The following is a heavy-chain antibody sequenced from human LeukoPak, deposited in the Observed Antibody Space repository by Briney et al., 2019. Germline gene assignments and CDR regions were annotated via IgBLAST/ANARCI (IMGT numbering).Heavy chain of an antibody. CDR3: AKDLRGYSGYDLKDY. J-gene: IGHJ4*02. V-gene: IGHV3-23*01. Sequence: GGSLRLSCAASGFTFSSYAMSWVRQAPGKGLEWVSAISGSGGSTYYADSVKGRFTISRDNSKNTLYLQMNSLRAEDTAVHYCAKDLRGYSGYDLKDYWGQGTLVTVSS. D-gene: IGHD5-12*01. CDR2: ISGSGGST. CDR1: GFTFSSYA.